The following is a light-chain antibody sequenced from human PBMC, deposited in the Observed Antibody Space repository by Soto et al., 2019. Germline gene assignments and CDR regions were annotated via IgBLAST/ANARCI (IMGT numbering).Light chain of an antibody. CDR2: AAS. CDR1: QGIRDA. J-gene: IGKJ4*02. V-gene: IGKV1-17*01. Sequence: DIQMTQSPSSLSASVGDRVTLTCRASQGIRDALGWYQQKPGKAPKRLIYAASSLQSGVPPRFSGSGSGTEDTLPTISLQPDEFATNYCLQQNSFPLTFGEGTKVEIK. CDR3: LQQNSFPLT.